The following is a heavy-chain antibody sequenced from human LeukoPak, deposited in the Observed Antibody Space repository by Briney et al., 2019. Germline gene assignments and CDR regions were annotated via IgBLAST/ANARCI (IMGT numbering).Heavy chain of an antibody. CDR1: GFTFSSYA. D-gene: IGHD4-17*01. V-gene: IGHV3-30-3*01. J-gene: IGHJ4*02. CDR2: ISYDGSNR. Sequence: GGSLRLSCAASGFTFSSYAMHWVRQAPGKGLEWVAVISYDGSNRYYADSVKGRFTISRDNSKNTLYLQVNSLRAEDTAVYYCARDGTVTIDYWGQGTLVTVSS. CDR3: ARDGTVTIDY.